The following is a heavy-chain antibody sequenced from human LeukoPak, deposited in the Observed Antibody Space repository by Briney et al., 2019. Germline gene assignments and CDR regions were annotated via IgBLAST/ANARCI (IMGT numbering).Heavy chain of an antibody. Sequence: PGESLKISCRGSEYSFNTCWIGWVRQMPGKGLEWMGIIYPGDSDTRYSPSFQGQVTMSADKSINTAYLQWSSLKASDTAMYYCARRQGCSSTSCPPDYWGQGTPVTVSS. CDR3: ARRQGCSSTSCPPDY. CDR1: EYSFNTCW. V-gene: IGHV5-51*01. CDR2: IYPGDSDT. D-gene: IGHD2-2*01. J-gene: IGHJ4*02.